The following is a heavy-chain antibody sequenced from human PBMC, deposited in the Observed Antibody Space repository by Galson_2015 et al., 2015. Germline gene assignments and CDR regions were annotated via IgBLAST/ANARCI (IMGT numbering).Heavy chain of an antibody. Sequence: SLRLSCAASGFTFSGSAMHWVRQASGKGLEWVGRIRGKPNNYATSYAASVKDRFTISKDDSKNTLYLQMNSLRAEDTAVYYCARDLGSAGYFDYWGQGTLVTVSS. CDR3: ARDLGSAGYFDY. V-gene: IGHV3-73*01. CDR1: GFTFSGSA. CDR2: IRGKPNNYAT. J-gene: IGHJ4*02. D-gene: IGHD6-25*01.